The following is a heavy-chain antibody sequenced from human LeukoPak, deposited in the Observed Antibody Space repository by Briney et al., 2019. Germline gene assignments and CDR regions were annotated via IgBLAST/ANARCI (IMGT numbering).Heavy chain of an antibody. D-gene: IGHD3-22*01. CDR1: GFTVSSNY. CDR3: ARDRFDDSSGSYYVPCLY. V-gene: IGHV3-53*01. J-gene: IGHJ4*02. Sequence: GGSLRLSCAASGFTVSSNYMSWVRQAPGKGLEWVSVIYSGGSTHYADSAKGRFTISRDNSKNTVYLQMNSLRAEDTAVYYCARDRFDDSSGSYYVPCLYWGQGTLVTVSS. CDR2: IYSGGST.